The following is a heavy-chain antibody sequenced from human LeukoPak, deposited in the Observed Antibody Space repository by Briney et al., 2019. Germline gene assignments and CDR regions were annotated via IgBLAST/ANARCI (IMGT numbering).Heavy chain of an antibody. J-gene: IGHJ6*02. Sequence: GGSLRLSCAASGFTFSSYAMSWVRQAPGKGLEWVSAISGSGGSTYYADSVKGRFTISRDNSKNTLYLQMNSLRAEDTAVYYCAKVPGIAAAGTRYYYYGMDVWGQGTTVTVSS. CDR1: GFTFSSYA. D-gene: IGHD6-13*01. CDR2: ISGSGGST. V-gene: IGHV3-23*01. CDR3: AKVPGIAAAGTRYYYYGMDV.